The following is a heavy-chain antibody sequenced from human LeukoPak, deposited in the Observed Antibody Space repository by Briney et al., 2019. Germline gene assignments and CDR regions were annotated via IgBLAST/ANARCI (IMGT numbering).Heavy chain of an antibody. CDR1: GGSISSGDYY. CDR2: IYYSGST. V-gene: IGHV4-61*08. CDR3: ARVYDSSGYRKYYFDY. J-gene: IGHJ4*02. Sequence: SQTLSLTCTVSGGSISSGDYYWSWIRQPPGKGLEWIGYIYYSGSTNYNPSLKSRVTISVDTSKNQFSLKLSSVTAADTAVYYCARVYDSSGYRKYYFDYWGQGTLVTVSS. D-gene: IGHD3-22*01.